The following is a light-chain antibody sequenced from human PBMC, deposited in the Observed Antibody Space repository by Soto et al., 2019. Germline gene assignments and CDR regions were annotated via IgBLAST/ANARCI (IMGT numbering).Light chain of an antibody. J-gene: IGKJ2*01. V-gene: IGKV3-20*01. CDR3: QLFDNSLYT. CDR2: CAS. Sequence: EIVLTQSPGTLSLSPGERATLSCRASQSVSNTYLAWYQQKPGQAPRLLIYCASSRAIGIPDRLSGSGSGTDFTLTISRLEPEDFAVYYCQLFDNSLYTFGQGTKLAIK. CDR1: QSVSNTY.